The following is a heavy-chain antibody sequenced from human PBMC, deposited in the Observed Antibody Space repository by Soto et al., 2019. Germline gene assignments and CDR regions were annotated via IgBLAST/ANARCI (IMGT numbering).Heavy chain of an antibody. V-gene: IGHV1-18*01. Sequence: ASVKVSCKASGYTFASYGISWVRQAPGQGLEWMGWISAYNGNTNYAQKLQGRVTMTTDTSTSTAYMELRSLRSDDTAVYYCARPHWGEYCSRTSRYRDSFDIWGQVTMVT. J-gene: IGHJ3*02. CDR2: ISAYNGNT. D-gene: IGHD2-2*01. CDR3: ARPHWGEYCSRTSRYRDSFDI. CDR1: GYTFASYG.